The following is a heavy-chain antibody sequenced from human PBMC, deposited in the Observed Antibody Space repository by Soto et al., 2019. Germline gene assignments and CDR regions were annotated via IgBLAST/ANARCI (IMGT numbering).Heavy chain of an antibody. V-gene: IGHV1-69*06. D-gene: IGHD2-8*01. CDR2: ISPIFGTA. Sequence: SVKVSCKASAGTFSSYPISWVRQAPGQGLEWMGGISPIFGTANYAQKFQGRVTIPADKSTSTAYMEMSSLRSEDTAVYYCARNRVCTNAVCPPHYYYYYGMDVWGQGTTVTVSS. CDR3: ARNRVCTNAVCPPHYYYYYGMDV. J-gene: IGHJ6*02. CDR1: AGTFSSYP.